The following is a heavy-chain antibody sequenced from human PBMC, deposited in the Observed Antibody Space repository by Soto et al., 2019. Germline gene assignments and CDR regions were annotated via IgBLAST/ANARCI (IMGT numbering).Heavy chain of an antibody. J-gene: IGHJ6*02. CDR1: GFTFSSYA. Sequence: GGSLRLSCAASGFTFSSYAMHWVRQAPGKGLEWVAVISYDGSNKYYADSMKGRFTISRDNSKNTLYLQMNSLRADDTAVYYCASTLDVWGQGTTVTVSS. CDR2: ISYDGSNK. V-gene: IGHV3-30-3*01. CDR3: ASTLDV.